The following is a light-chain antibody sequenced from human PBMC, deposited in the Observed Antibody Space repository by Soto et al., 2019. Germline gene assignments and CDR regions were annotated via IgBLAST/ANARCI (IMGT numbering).Light chain of an antibody. J-gene: IGKJ4*01. Sequence: EIVMTQSPATLSVSPGERATLSCRASQSVSSNLAWYQQKPGQAPRLLIYGASTRATGIPARFSGSGSGTEFTSTSSSLPAEYFAVYYCQKYNNWPLTFGGGTKVEIK. CDR2: GAS. CDR3: QKYNNWPLT. CDR1: QSVSSN. V-gene: IGKV3-15*01.